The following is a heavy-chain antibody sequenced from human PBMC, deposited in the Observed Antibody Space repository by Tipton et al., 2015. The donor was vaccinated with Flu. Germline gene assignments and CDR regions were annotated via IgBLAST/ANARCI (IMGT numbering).Heavy chain of an antibody. Sequence: LRLSCTVSGDSLRSYYWSWIRQSPGKGLEWIGQVFYSGTTNYNPSLKSRVTISLDKSKNQFSLKLNSMTTGDTAVFYCARGGWEPHGGWFDPWGRGILVTVSS. CDR1: GDSLRSYY. D-gene: IGHD1-26*01. CDR3: ARGGWEPHGGWFDP. V-gene: IGHV4-59*01. J-gene: IGHJ5*02. CDR2: VFYSGTT.